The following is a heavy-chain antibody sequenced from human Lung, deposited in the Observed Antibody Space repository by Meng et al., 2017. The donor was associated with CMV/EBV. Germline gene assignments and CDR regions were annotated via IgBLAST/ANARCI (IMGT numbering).Heavy chain of an antibody. V-gene: IGHV1-8*01. CDR2: MNPNSGNT. J-gene: IGHJ5*02. Sequence: ASVXVSXKASGYTFTSYDINWVRQATGQGLEWMGWMNPNSGNTAYAPKFQGRLTMTRNTSINTAYMDLSSLRSEDTAIYYCTRGRGSTHKGNWFDPWGQGNXVTGYS. D-gene: IGHD3-10*01. CDR1: GYTFTSYD. CDR3: TRGRGSTHKGNWFDP.